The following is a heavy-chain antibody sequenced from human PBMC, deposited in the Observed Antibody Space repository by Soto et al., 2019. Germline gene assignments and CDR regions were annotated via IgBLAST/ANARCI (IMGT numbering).Heavy chain of an antibody. CDR3: ARSRPPSYCSDTSCPGADY. CDR1: GFTFRNYA. V-gene: IGHV3-21*01. D-gene: IGHD2-15*01. Sequence: GGSLRLSCGASGFTFRNYALNWVRQAPGKGLEWVSSISSSTTYIYYADSVKGRFTVSRDTARSSMYLQMNNLRAEDTAVYYCARSRPPSYCSDTSCPGADYWGQGTLVTVSS. CDR2: ISSSTTYI. J-gene: IGHJ4*02.